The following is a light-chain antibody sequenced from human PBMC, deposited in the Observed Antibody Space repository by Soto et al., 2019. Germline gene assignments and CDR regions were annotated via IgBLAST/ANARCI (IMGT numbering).Light chain of an antibody. V-gene: IGKV3-20*01. CDR3: QQYGSSPRT. Sequence: IVLTQSPGTLSVSPGDRVTLSCRASQTITNNFLAWYQQKPGQAPRLLIYGASSRATGIPDRFSGSGSGTDFTLTISRLEPEDFAVYYCQQYGSSPRTFGGGTKVDIK. J-gene: IGKJ4*01. CDR2: GAS. CDR1: QTITNNF.